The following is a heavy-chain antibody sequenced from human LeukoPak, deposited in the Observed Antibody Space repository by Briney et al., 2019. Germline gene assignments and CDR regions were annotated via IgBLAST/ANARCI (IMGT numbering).Heavy chain of an antibody. CDR1: GGSFSGYY. CDR2: INHSGST. J-gene: IGHJ4*02. Sequence: SETLSLTCAVYGGSFSGYYWSWIRQPPGKGLEWIGEINHSGSTNYNPSLKSRVTISVDTSKNQFSLKLSSVTAADTAVYYCAREYCSSTSCLGYLDYWGQGTLVTVSS. CDR3: AREYCSSTSCLGYLDY. V-gene: IGHV4-34*01. D-gene: IGHD2-2*01.